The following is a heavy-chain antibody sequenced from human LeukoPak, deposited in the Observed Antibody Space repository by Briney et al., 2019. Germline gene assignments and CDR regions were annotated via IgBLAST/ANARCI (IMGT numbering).Heavy chain of an antibody. CDR1: GYTLTELS. J-gene: IGHJ6*02. V-gene: IGHV1-24*01. Sequence: ASVKVSCKVSGYTLTELSMHWVRQAPGKGLEWMGGFDPEDGETIYAQKFQGRVTMTEDTSTDTAYMELSSLRSEDTAVYYCATGVEMATIYYYYYGMDVWAKGPRSPSP. CDR2: FDPEDGET. CDR3: ATGVEMATIYYYYYGMDV. D-gene: IGHD5-24*01.